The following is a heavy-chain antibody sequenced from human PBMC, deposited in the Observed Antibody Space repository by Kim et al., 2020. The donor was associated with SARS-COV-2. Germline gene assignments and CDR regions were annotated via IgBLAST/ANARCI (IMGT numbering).Heavy chain of an antibody. J-gene: IGHJ4*02. Sequence: GIANYAQKFQGRGTITADKSTSTAYMELSSLRSEDTAVYYCARVGVAGHYWGQGTLVTVSS. V-gene: IGHV1-69*04. D-gene: IGHD6-19*01. CDR2: GIA. CDR3: ARVGVAGHY.